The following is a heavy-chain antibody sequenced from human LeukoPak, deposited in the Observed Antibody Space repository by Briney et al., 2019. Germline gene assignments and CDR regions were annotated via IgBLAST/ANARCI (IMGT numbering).Heavy chain of an antibody. D-gene: IGHD2-15*01. V-gene: IGHV3-23*01. CDR1: GFTFRDYV. CDR2: ITSSSGSI. Sequence: PGGSLRLSCAASGFTFRDYVMSWVRQAPGKGLVWVSAITSSSGSIYYADSVKGRFTISRDNSKDTLYLQMSSLRAEDTAVYYCARDCTGGSCFSDYWGQGTLVTVSS. CDR3: ARDCTGGSCFSDY. J-gene: IGHJ4*02.